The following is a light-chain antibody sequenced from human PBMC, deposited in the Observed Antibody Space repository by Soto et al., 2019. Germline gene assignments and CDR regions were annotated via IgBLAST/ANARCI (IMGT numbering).Light chain of an antibody. CDR1: QVTSRY. CDR3: RQYSASPIS. Sequence: EDVLTQSAAFLSLSQGKRATLSSKSSQVTSRYLSWYQQRPGQAPRLLIYGASSRATGIPDRFSGSGSGTDFTLTISRLEPEDFAVYYCRQYSASPISFGQGTRLEIK. V-gene: IGKV3-20*01. J-gene: IGKJ5*01. CDR2: GAS.